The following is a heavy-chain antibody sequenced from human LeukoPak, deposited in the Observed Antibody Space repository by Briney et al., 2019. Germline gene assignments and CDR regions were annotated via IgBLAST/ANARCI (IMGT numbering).Heavy chain of an antibody. Sequence: SETLSLTCTVSGGSISSYYWSWIRQPPGKGLEWIGYIYYSGSTNYNPSLKSRVTISVDTSKNQFSLRLSSVTAADTAVYYCAREAVAGNFDYWGQGTLVTVSS. D-gene: IGHD6-19*01. CDR1: GGSISSYY. CDR3: AREAVAGNFDY. J-gene: IGHJ4*02. V-gene: IGHV4-59*12. CDR2: IYYSGST.